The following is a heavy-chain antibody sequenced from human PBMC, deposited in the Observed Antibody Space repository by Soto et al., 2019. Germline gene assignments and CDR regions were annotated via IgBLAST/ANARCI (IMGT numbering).Heavy chain of an antibody. D-gene: IGHD4-17*01. CDR2: IYHSGST. Sequence: QLQLQESGSGLVKPSQTLSLTCAVSGGSISSDTCSWSWIRQPPGKGLEWIGYIYHSGSTDYNPSLKRRASMSVDKSRNQFSLKLSSVSAADTAVYFCARVPVTIGYGMDVRGQGTTVTVSS. V-gene: IGHV4-30-2*01. CDR3: ARVPVTIGYGMDV. J-gene: IGHJ6*02. CDR1: GGSISSDTCS.